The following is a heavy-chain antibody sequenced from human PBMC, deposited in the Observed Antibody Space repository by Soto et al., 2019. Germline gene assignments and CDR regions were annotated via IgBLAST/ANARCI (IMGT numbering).Heavy chain of an antibody. J-gene: IGHJ6*02. CDR1: GYTFTGYY. CDR2: INPNSGGT. Sequence: ASVKVSCKASGYTFTGYYMHWVRQAPGQGLEWMGWINPNSGGTNYAQKFQGRVTMTRDTSISTAYMELSRLRSDDTAVYYCARVSLGIAAAGMDVWRQRTTVTVSS. CDR3: ARVSLGIAAAGMDV. V-gene: IGHV1-2*02. D-gene: IGHD6-13*01.